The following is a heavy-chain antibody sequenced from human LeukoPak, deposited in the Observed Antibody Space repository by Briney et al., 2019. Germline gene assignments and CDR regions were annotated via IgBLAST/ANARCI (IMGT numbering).Heavy chain of an antibody. V-gene: IGHV4-4*07. Sequence: SETLSLTCTVSGDSVSDFSWNWIRQTAGKGLEWIGQIYSSGDTDYNPSLKSRVAMSVDTSKNQFSLKLSSVTAADTAVYYCARSPPHYFDYWGQGTLVTVSS. J-gene: IGHJ4*02. CDR2: IYSSGDT. CDR1: GDSVSDFS. CDR3: ARSPPHYFDY.